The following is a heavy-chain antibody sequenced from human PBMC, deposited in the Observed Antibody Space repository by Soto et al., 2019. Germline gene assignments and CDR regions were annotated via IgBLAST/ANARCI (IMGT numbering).Heavy chain of an antibody. CDR2: IYYSGST. CDR1: GGSISSGDYY. CDR3: ARVRHINAFDI. Sequence: GGSISSGDYYWSWIRQPPGKGLEWIGYIYYSGSTYYNPSLKSRVTISVDTSKNQFSLKLSSVTAADTAVYYCARVRHINAFDIWGQGTMVTVSS. D-gene: IGHD1-20*01. J-gene: IGHJ3*02. V-gene: IGHV4-30-4*01.